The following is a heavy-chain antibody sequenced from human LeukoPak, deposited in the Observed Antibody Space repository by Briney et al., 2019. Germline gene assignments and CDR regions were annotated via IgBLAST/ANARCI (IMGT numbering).Heavy chain of an antibody. J-gene: IGHJ4*02. CDR3: ARALSSSWSYYFDY. Sequence: GGSLRLSCAASGFTFSSYSMNWVRQAPGKGLEWVSSISSSSSYIYYADSVKGRFTISRDNAKNSLYLQMNSLRAEDTAVYYCARALSSSWSYYFDYWGQGTLVTVSS. V-gene: IGHV3-21*01. D-gene: IGHD6-13*01. CDR2: ISSSSSYI. CDR1: GFTFSSYS.